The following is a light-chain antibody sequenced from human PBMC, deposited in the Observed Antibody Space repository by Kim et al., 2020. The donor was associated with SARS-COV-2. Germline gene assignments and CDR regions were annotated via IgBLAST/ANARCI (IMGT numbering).Light chain of an antibody. J-gene: IGKJ4*01. CDR1: QSVSSSY. CDR3: QRYGTSPLT. CDR2: GAS. V-gene: IGKV3-20*01. Sequence: APVEGATLSCRSSQSVSSSYLAGYQQQPGQGPTSLTYGASTRATSFPHRFSGSGSGTDFTLTISRLEPDECAVYYCQRYGTSPLTFGGGTKVDVK.